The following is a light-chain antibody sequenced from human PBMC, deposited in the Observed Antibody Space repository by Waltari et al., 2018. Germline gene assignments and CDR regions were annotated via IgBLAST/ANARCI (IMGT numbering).Light chain of an antibody. Sequence: QSALTQPASVSGSPGQSITISCTGTSSDVGSNNLVSWYQQHPGKAPKLMIYVGSKRPSGVSNRCSGSKSGNTASLTISGLQAEDEADYYCCSYAGSSTYVFGTGTKVTVL. CDR2: VGS. V-gene: IGLV2-23*01. CDR3: CSYAGSSTYV. CDR1: SSDVGSNNL. J-gene: IGLJ1*01.